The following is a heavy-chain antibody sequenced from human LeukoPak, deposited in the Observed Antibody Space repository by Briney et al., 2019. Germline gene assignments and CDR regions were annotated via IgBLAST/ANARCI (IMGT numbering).Heavy chain of an antibody. V-gene: IGHV3-9*01. D-gene: IGHD6-13*01. Sequence: PGRSLRLSCAASGFTFDDYAMHWVRQAPGKGLEWVSGISWNSGSIGYADSVKGRFTISRDNAKNSLYLQMNSLRAEDTAVYYCARDPSYSSSWWGQGTLVTVSS. CDR3: ARDPSYSSSW. J-gene: IGHJ4*02. CDR2: ISWNSGSI. CDR1: GFTFDDYA.